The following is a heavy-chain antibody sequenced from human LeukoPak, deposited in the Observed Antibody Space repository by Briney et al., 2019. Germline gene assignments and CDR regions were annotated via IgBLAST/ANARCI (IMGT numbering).Heavy chain of an antibody. D-gene: IGHD3-10*01. CDR3: ARHGDHDSIDY. V-gene: IGHV3-11*01. Sequence: GGSLRLSCAASGFTFSDYYMSWIRQAPGKGLEWVSYFISSANTIYYADSVKGRFTISRDNAKNSLYLQMNSLRAEDTAVYYCARHGDHDSIDYWGQGTLVTVSS. CDR1: GFTFSDYY. J-gene: IGHJ4*02. CDR2: FISSANTI.